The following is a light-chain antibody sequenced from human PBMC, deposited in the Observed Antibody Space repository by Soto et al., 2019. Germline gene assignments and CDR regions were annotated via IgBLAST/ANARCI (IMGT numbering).Light chain of an antibody. Sequence: EIVMTQSPATLSVSPGERATISCRASQSVSSNLAWYQQKPGQAPRLLIYGASTRATGVPARFSGSGSGTDFTLTISSLESEDFAIYYCQQRSNWPTFGQGTRLEIK. J-gene: IGKJ5*01. CDR3: QQRSNWPT. CDR2: GAS. V-gene: IGKV3-15*01. CDR1: QSVSSN.